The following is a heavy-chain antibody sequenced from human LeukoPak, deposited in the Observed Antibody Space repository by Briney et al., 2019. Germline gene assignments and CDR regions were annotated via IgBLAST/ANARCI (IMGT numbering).Heavy chain of an antibody. CDR3: ARGLHSSGGGAFDI. Sequence: ASVTVSCKASEYTFTSYDINWVRQATGQGLEWMGWMNPNSGNTGYAQKFQGRVTITRNTSISTAYMELSSLRSEDTAVYYCARGLHSSGGGAFDIWGQGTMVTVSS. J-gene: IGHJ3*02. V-gene: IGHV1-8*03. CDR2: MNPNSGNT. D-gene: IGHD6-19*01. CDR1: EYTFTSYD.